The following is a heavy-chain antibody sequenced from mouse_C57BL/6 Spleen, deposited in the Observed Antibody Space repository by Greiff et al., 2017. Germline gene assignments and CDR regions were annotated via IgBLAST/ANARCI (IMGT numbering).Heavy chain of an antibody. CDR2: ISYDGSN. CDR1: GYSITSGYY. D-gene: IGHD1-1*01. Sequence: EVQLQQSGPGLVKPSQSLSLTCSVTGYSITSGYYWNWIRQFPGNKLEWMGYISYDGSNNYNPSLKNRISITRDTSKNQFFLKLNSVTTEDTATYYCARDITTAYYFDYWGQGTTLTVSS. V-gene: IGHV3-6*01. CDR3: ARDITTAYYFDY. J-gene: IGHJ2*01.